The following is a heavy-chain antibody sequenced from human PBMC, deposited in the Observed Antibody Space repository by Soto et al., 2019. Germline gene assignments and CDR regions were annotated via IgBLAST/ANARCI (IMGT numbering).Heavy chain of an antibody. J-gene: IGHJ6*02. CDR1: GFSLNTYW. V-gene: IGHV5-51*01. CDR2: IFPGDSDT. Sequence: PWESLKISCKASGFSLNTYWIAWVRQMPGKGLEGMGAIFPGDSDTRYSPSFQVQVAISADRSLSTAYIQVCSLTALDSATYYGDRQGPPYNGSGYVYEMDVWGPGNTVTVSS. D-gene: IGHD1-1*01. CDR3: DRQGPPYNGSGYVYEMDV.